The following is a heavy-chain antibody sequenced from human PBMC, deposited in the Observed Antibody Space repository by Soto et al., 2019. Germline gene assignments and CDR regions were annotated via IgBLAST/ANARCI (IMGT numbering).Heavy chain of an antibody. J-gene: IGHJ4*02. V-gene: IGHV1-3*01. CDR1: GYSFTNSA. Sequence: QVQLVQSGAEVKKPGASVKVSCKASGYSFTNSAIHWLRQAPGQRLERMGWINAGSGSAKYSQKFQGSVIITRDTSDSTAYMERSSLNSEDTAMYYCTRDHSRSYLPFLDYWGQATLITVSS. D-gene: IGHD1-26*01. CDR3: TRDHSRSYLPFLDY. CDR2: INAGSGSA.